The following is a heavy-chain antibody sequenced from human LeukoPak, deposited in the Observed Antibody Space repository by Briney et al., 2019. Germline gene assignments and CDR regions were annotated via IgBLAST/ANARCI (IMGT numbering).Heavy chain of an antibody. CDR2: INPNSGGT. CDR3: AREWTKRGRVTGTYLGY. V-gene: IGHV1-2*02. D-gene: IGHD1-20*01. Sequence: ASVKVSCKASGYTFTGYYMHWVRQAPGQGLEWMGWINPNSGGTNYAQKFQGRVTMTRDTSISTAYMELSRLRPDDTAVYYCAREWTKRGRVTGTYLGYWGQGTLVTVSS. CDR1: GYTFTGYY. J-gene: IGHJ4*02.